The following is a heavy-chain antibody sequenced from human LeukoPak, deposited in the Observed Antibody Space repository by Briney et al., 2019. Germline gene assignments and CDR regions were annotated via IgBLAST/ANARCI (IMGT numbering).Heavy chain of an antibody. CDR3: ARDRAFYYYYYGMDV. V-gene: IGHV3-74*01. CDR1: GFTLSNYW. Sequence: GGSLRLSCAASGFTLSNYWIHWVRQPPGKGLVWVSRVNSDGRVTTYADSVKGRFTISRDNSKNTLYLQMNSLRAEDTAVYYCARDRAFYYYYYGMDVWGQGTTVTVSS. D-gene: IGHD3-10*01. CDR2: VNSDGRVT. J-gene: IGHJ6*02.